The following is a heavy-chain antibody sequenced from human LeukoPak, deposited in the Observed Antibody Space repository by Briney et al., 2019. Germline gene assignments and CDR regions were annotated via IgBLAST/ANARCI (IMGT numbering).Heavy chain of an antibody. CDR1: GFTFDDYA. V-gene: IGHV3-43D*03. D-gene: IGHD6-19*01. J-gene: IGHJ5*02. CDR2: ISWDGGST. CDR3: AKVDKQWLALGWFDP. Sequence: SGGSLRLSCAASGFTFDDYAMHWVRQAPGKGLEWVSLISWDGGSTYYADSVKGRFTISRDNSKNTLYLQMNSLRAEDTAVYYCAKVDKQWLALGWFDPWGQGTLVTVSS.